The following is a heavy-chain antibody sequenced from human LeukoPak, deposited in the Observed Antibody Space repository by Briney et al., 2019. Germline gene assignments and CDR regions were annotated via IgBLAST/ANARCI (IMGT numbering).Heavy chain of an antibody. J-gene: IGHJ4*02. CDR2: IYYSGST. Sequence: SETLSLTCTVSGGSISSYYWSWIRQPPGKGLEWIGYIYYSGSTNYNPSLKSRVTISVDTSKNQFSLKLSSVTAADTAVYYCASTYSSSWFSSFDYWGQGTLVTVSS. CDR1: GGSISSYY. V-gene: IGHV4-59*12. CDR3: ASTYSSSWFSSFDY. D-gene: IGHD6-13*01.